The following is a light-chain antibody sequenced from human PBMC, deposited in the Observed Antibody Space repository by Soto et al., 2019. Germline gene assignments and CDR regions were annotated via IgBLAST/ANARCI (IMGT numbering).Light chain of an antibody. CDR3: QQYGSSPLT. V-gene: IGKV3-20*01. Sequence: EIVLTQSPCTLSLSPGERATLGCSVSQSVSSSYLAWYQQEPGQAPRLLIYGASSRATGIPDRFSGSGSGTDFTLTISRLEPEDFAVYYCQQYGSSPLTFGGGTKVDIK. CDR1: QSVSSSY. J-gene: IGKJ4*01. CDR2: GAS.